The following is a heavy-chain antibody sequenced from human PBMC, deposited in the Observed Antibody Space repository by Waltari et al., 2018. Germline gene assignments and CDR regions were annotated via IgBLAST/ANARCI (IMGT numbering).Heavy chain of an antibody. CDR3: AREAYDFLAGSGYYGLDV. D-gene: IGHD3-9*01. CDR1: GYTFTSYG. CDR2: VSTYNGNT. V-gene: IGHV1-18*04. Sequence: QIQLVQSGAEVKRPGASVKVSCKASGYTFTSYGISWVRQAPGQGLEWMGWVSTYNGNTHYAQNRQGRVTMTTDTSTSTAYMELRSLTSDDTAGYYCAREAYDFLAGSGYYGLDVWGQGTTVTVSS. J-gene: IGHJ6*02.